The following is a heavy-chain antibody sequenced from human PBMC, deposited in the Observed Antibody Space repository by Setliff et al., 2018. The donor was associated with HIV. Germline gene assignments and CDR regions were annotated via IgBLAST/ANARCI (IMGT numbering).Heavy chain of an antibody. CDR2: MYSSGNS. Sequence: SETLSLTCAVSGYSIRSGYYWIWIRQSPGKGLEWIGYMYSSGNSNYNPSLKSRVTMSVDTSNNQVSLYLSSVTAADTAVYYCARAVGASYATPYLDYWGRGTLVTVSS. CDR1: GYSIRSGYY. CDR3: ARAVGASYATPYLDY. V-gene: IGHV4-61*01. D-gene: IGHD1-26*01. J-gene: IGHJ4*02.